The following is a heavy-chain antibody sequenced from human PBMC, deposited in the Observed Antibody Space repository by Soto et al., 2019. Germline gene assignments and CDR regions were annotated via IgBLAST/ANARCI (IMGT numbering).Heavy chain of an antibody. CDR2: ISGGGGST. Sequence: PGVSLRLSCAASGFTFSSRAMGWVRQAPGMGPEWVSGISGGGGSTYYADSVKGRFTISRDNSKNTLYLQMNSLRAEDTAVYYCVLPSGGCGSDICYAALFDYWGQGALVTVSS. D-gene: IGHD2-2*01. CDR3: VLPSGGCGSDICYAALFDY. J-gene: IGHJ4*02. V-gene: IGHV3-23*01. CDR1: GFTFSSRA.